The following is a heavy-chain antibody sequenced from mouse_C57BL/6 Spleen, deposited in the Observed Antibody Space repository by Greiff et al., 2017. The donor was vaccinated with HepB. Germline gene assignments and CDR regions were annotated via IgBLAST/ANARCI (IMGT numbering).Heavy chain of an antibody. CDR2: IRSKSNNYAT. J-gene: IGHJ1*03. D-gene: IGHD2-4*01. CDR1: GFSFNTYA. V-gene: IGHV10-1*01. Sequence: EVQLQQSGGGLVQPKGSLKLSCAASGFSFNTYAMNWVRQAPGKGLEWVARIRSKSNNYATYYADSVKDRFTISRDDSESMLYLQMNNLKTEDTAMYYCVRHRGYDYDWYFDVWGTGTTVTVSS. CDR3: VRHRGYDYDWYFDV.